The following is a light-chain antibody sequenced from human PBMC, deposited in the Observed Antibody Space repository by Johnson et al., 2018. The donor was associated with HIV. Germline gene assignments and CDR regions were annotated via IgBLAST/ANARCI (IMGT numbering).Light chain of an antibody. J-gene: IGLJ1*01. V-gene: IGLV1-51*02. Sequence: QPVLTQPPSVSAAPGQKVTISCSGSSSNIGTNSVSWYQQLPGTAPRLLIYENNKRPSGIPDRFSGSKSGTSATLGITGVHTGAEADYYCAAWDSGLSARYVFGPGT. CDR3: AAWDSGLSARYV. CDR1: SSNIGTNS. CDR2: ENN.